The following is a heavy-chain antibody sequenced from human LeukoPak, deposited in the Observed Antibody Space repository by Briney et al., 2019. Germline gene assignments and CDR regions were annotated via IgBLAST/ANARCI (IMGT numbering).Heavy chain of an antibody. V-gene: IGHV4-4*09. CDR1: SGSIRIYY. D-gene: IGHD3-3*01. CDR3: ARHKYDLWSGYQGGRYYYYMDV. J-gene: IGHJ6*03. CDR2: IYTSGST. Sequence: SATLSLTRTVSSGSIRIYYWSCIRQPPGKGLEGIGDIYTSGSTNYNPTLKSRVNISVDTSKNQFSLTLSSVTAADTAVYYCARHKYDLWSGYQGGRYYYYMDVWGKGTTVTVSS.